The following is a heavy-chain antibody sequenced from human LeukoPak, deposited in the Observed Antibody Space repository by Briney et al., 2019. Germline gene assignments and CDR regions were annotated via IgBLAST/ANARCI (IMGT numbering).Heavy chain of an antibody. CDR3: ARAREFPMIVVVT. Sequence: SETLSLTCTVSGGSISSSSYYWGWIRQPPGKGLEWIGSIYYSGSTYYNPSLKSRVTISVDTSKNQFSLKLSSVTAADMAVYYCARAREFPMIVVVTWGQGTLVTVSS. V-gene: IGHV4-39*07. J-gene: IGHJ4*02. CDR1: GGSISSSSYY. D-gene: IGHD3-22*01. CDR2: IYYSGST.